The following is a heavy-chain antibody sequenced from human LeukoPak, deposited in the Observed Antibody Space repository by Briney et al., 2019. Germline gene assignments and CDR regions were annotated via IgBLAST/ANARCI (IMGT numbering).Heavy chain of an antibody. CDR1: GFTFFSYA. Sequence: PGGSLRLSCAASGFTFFSYAMHWVRQAPGKGLEWVAVISYDGSNKYYADSVKGRFTISRDNSKNTLYLQMNSLRAEDTAVYYCARTGDCTNGICYTADFDYWGRGTLVTVSS. CDR3: ARTGDCTNGICYTADFDY. CDR2: ISYDGSNK. V-gene: IGHV3-30-3*01. D-gene: IGHD2-8*01. J-gene: IGHJ4*02.